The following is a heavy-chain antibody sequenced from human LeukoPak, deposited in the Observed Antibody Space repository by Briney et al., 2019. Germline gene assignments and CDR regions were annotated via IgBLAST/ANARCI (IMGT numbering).Heavy chain of an antibody. CDR2: ISSSGSTI. D-gene: IGHD3-3*01. Sequence: SGGSLRLSCAASGFTFSDYYMSWIRQAPGKGLEWVSYISSSGSTIYYADSVKGRFTISRDNAKNSLYLQMNSLRAEDTAVYYCARSASYDFWSGSYHSNWFDPWGQGTLVTVSS. CDR3: ARSASYDFWSGSYHSNWFDP. CDR1: GFTFSDYY. J-gene: IGHJ5*02. V-gene: IGHV3-11*01.